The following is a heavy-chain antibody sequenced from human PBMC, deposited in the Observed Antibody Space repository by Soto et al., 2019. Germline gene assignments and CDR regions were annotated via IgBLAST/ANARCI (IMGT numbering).Heavy chain of an antibody. Sequence: PSETLSLTCAVSGGSFRGYFWSWIRQSPDKGLEWIGEINDSGSTYYNPSFKSRLTISVDTSKSQISLTLTSVTAADTAVYYCAVDYYNTSDYYYYWGPGTLVTVS. D-gene: IGHD3-22*01. CDR3: AVDYYNTSDYYYY. V-gene: IGHV4-34*01. CDR2: INDSGST. J-gene: IGHJ4*02. CDR1: GGSFRGYF.